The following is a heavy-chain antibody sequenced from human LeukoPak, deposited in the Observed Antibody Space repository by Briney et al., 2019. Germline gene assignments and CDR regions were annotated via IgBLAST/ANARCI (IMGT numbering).Heavy chain of an antibody. CDR3: ARAFRPASDPHDFYDF. D-gene: IGHD3/OR15-3a*01. CDR2: ISPSGDRT. Sequence: GGSLRLSCAASGFTFTNHPMHWVRQASGKRLECVSAISPSGDRTLYADSVKGRFTISRDNSKNTMYLQMGSLRPEDMGVYYCARAFRPASDPHDFYDFWGRGTTVTVSS. CDR1: GFTFTNHP. J-gene: IGHJ3*01. V-gene: IGHV3-64*02.